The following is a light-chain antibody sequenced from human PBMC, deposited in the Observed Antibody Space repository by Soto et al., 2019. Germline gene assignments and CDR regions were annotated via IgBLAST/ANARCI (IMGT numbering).Light chain of an antibody. CDR3: QQSGSSPPT. Sequence: EIVLTQSPGTLSLSPGERATLSCRASQSVSKNFLAWYQQKPGQAPRLLISGASNRATGIPDRFSGSGSGTDFSLTIDRLEPEDLAVYFCQQSGSSPPTFGGGTKVAI. CDR2: GAS. V-gene: IGKV3-20*01. CDR1: QSVSKNF. J-gene: IGKJ4*02.